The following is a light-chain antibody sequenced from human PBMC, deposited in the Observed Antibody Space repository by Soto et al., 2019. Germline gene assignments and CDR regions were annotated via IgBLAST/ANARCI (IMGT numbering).Light chain of an antibody. Sequence: DIQMTHSPSTLSASVGYRFTITFRASQSISSWLAWYQQKPGKAPKLLIYKASSLESGVPSRFSGSGSGTEFTLTISSLQPDDFATYSCKQYSSYRKCGQGTKVDIK. CDR3: KQYSSYRK. J-gene: IGKJ1*01. V-gene: IGKV1-5*03. CDR1: QSISSW. CDR2: KAS.